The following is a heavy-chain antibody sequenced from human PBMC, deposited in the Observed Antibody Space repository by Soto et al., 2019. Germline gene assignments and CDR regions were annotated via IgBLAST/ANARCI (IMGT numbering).Heavy chain of an antibody. D-gene: IGHD3-10*01. CDR1: GFTFSSCS. CDR3: ARDRSGSYPPGDGMDV. V-gene: IGHV3-21*01. Sequence: EVQVVESGGGLVMPGGSLRLSCAASGFTFSSCSMNWVRQAPGKGLEWVSAISSSSSHTYYADSVKGRFTISRDNAKNSLYLKVKSLRAEDTAVYYCARDRSGSYPPGDGMDVWGQGTTVTVSS. CDR2: ISSSSSHT. J-gene: IGHJ6*02.